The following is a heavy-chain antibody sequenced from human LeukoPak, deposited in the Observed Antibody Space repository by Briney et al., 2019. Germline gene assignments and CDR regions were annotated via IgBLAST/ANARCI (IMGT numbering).Heavy chain of an antibody. J-gene: IGHJ6*02. CDR1: GFTFSSYS. Sequence: GGSLRLSCAASGFTFSSYSMNWVRQAPGKGLEWVSSISSSSSYIYSADSVKGRFTISRDNAKNSLYLQMSSLRAEDTAVYYCARDLRYGSGSYYYYYGMDVWGQGTTVTVS. V-gene: IGHV3-21*01. D-gene: IGHD3-10*01. CDR2: ISSSSSYI. CDR3: ARDLRYGSGSYYYYYGMDV.